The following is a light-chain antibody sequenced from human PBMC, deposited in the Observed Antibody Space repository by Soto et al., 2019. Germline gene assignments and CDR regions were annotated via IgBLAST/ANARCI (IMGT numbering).Light chain of an antibody. V-gene: IGKV3-11*01. J-gene: IGKJ4*01. Sequence: EIVLTQSPAALSFSPGERATLSCRASQSVGNSLAWYQQKPGQAPRLLIYDASSKPTDIPARFTGSGSGTDFSLTISGLEPEDFAVYYRQQRSNWPLTFGGGTNVDIK. CDR1: QSVGNS. CDR3: QQRSNWPLT. CDR2: DAS.